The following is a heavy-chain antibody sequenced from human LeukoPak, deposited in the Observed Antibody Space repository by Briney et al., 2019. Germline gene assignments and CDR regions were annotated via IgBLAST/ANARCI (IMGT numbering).Heavy chain of an antibody. CDR3: ARDSSGYSDY. CDR1: GGSISNGGYY. Sequence: PSQTLSLTCTVSGGSISNGGYYWNWIRQPPGKGLEWIGYIYHSGSTYYNPSLKSRVTISVDRSKNQFSLKLSSVTAADTAVYYCARDSSGYSDYWGQGTLVTVSS. CDR2: IYHSGST. J-gene: IGHJ4*02. D-gene: IGHD3-22*01. V-gene: IGHV4-30-2*01.